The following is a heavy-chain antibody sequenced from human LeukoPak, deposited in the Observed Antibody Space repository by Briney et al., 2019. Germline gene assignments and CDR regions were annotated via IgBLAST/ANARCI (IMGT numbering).Heavy chain of an antibody. D-gene: IGHD3-9*01. J-gene: IGHJ4*02. CDR1: GGTFSSYA. V-gene: IGHV1-69*13. Sequence: SVKVSCKVSGGTFSSYAISWVRQAPGQGLEWMGGIIPIFGTANYAQKFQGRVTITADESTSTAYMELSSLRSEDTAVYYCARAPSPYDILTGYYKPSFDYWGQGTLVTVSS. CDR3: ARAPSPYDILTGYYKPSFDY. CDR2: IIPIFGTA.